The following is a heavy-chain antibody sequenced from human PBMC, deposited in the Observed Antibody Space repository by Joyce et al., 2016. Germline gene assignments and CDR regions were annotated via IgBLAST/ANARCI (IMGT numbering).Heavy chain of an antibody. CDR2: ISSTGST. Sequence: QVHLQESGPGLVKPSETLSLTCTVSGDSVTSLFWNWIRQPPGKGLEWVAHISSTGSTKYNPALKRRATISLDAPRNQFSLKLTSVTAADTAIYYCARDGGYYFDYWGQGTLVAVSS. CDR3: ARDGGYYFDY. J-gene: IGHJ4*02. CDR1: GDSVTSLF. D-gene: IGHD3-16*01. V-gene: IGHV4-59*02.